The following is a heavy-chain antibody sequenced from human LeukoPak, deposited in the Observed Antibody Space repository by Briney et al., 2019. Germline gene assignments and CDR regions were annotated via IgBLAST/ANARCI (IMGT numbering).Heavy chain of an antibody. CDR3: ARVLRSSLFDY. V-gene: IGHV3-11*01. J-gene: IGHJ4*02. Sequence: GRSLRLSCAASGFTFSDYYMSWIRQAPGKGLEWVSYISSSGSTIYYADSVKGRFTISRDNAKNSLYLQMNSLRAEDTAVYYCARVLRSSLFDYWGQGTLVTVSS. D-gene: IGHD6-13*01. CDR1: GFTFSDYY. CDR2: ISSSGSTI.